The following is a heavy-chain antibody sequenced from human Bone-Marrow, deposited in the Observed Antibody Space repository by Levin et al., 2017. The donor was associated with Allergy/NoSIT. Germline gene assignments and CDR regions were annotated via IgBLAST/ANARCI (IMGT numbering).Heavy chain of an antibody. V-gene: IGHV1-2*06. CDR3: ARDSSGAATIPYFDY. Sequence: ASVKVSCKASVYPFTGYYMHWVRQAPGQGLEWMGRISPNSGVTSYAQKFQGRVTMTRDTSISTAYMELSRLSSCDPAVYYCARDSSGAATIPYFDYWGQGTLVTVSS. J-gene: IGHJ4*02. CDR2: ISPNSGVT. D-gene: IGHD6-19*01. CDR1: VYPFTGYY.